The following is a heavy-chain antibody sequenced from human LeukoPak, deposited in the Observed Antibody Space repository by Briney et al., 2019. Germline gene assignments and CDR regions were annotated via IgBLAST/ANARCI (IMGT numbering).Heavy chain of an antibody. CDR1: GYTFTSYD. CDR3: ARVGIPTYYYYMDV. CDR2: ISTYNGKT. Sequence: ASVKVSCKASGYTFTSYDINWVRQATGQGLEWMGWISTYNGKTNYAQKLQGRVTMTTDTSTSTAYMELRSLRSDDTAVYYCARVGIPTYYYYMDVWGKGTTVSVSS. J-gene: IGHJ6*03. V-gene: IGHV1-18*01.